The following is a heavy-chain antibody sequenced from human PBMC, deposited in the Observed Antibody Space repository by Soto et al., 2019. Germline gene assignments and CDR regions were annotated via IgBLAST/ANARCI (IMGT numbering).Heavy chain of an antibody. V-gene: IGHV3-30*18. CDR2: ISYDRSNN. CDR3: AKDITIFGVVIFLNYYYYGMDV. J-gene: IGHJ6*02. CDR1: SYP. Sequence: SYPLPCVGQSSRKRVEWVAVISYDRSNNYYADSVKGRFTISRDNSKNTLYLQMNSLRAEDTAVYYCAKDITIFGVVIFLNYYYYGMDVWGQATTVTFSS. D-gene: IGHD3-3*01.